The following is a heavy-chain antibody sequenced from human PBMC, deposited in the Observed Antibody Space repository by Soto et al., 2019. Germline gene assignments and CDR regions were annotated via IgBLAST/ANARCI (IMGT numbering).Heavy chain of an antibody. V-gene: IGHV4-31*03. CDR3: ARLRIATNNYKWFDP. CDR2: IYVTGAV. J-gene: IGHJ5*02. Sequence: SETLSLTCSVSGAALNSGNYYWRWIRQVPGKGLEWIGHIYVTGAVDYNPSLRDRITISRGTSERQFSLNLRLVTAADTAVYYCARLRIATNNYKWFDPWGQGTLVTVYS. D-gene: IGHD2-21*01. CDR1: GAALNSGNYY.